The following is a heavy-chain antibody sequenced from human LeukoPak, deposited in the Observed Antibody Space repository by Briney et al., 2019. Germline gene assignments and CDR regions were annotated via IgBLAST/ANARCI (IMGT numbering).Heavy chain of an antibody. CDR1: GGSTSSYY. Sequence: SETLSLTCTVSGGSTSSYYWSWIRQPPGKGLEWIGYIYYSGSTNYNPSLKSRVTISVDTSKNQFSLKLSSVTAADTAVYYCARAPYYYDSSGYYYYYYGMDVWGQGTTVTVSS. CDR3: ARAPYYYDSSGYYYYYYGMDV. D-gene: IGHD3-22*01. V-gene: IGHV4-59*01. CDR2: IYYSGST. J-gene: IGHJ6*02.